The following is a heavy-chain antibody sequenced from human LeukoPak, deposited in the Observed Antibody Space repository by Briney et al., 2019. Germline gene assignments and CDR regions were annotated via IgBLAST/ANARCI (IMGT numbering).Heavy chain of an antibody. Sequence: GGSLRLSCAASGFTFRNSGMTWARQAPGKGLEWVSYFGSSSSTIYYADSVKGRFTISRDNAKNSLYLQMNSLRDEDTAVYYCARDTDVVVPFYYYGMDVWGQGTTVTVSS. CDR2: FGSSSSTI. CDR1: GFTFRNSG. J-gene: IGHJ6*02. D-gene: IGHD2-2*01. CDR3: ARDTDVVVPFYYYGMDV. V-gene: IGHV3-48*02.